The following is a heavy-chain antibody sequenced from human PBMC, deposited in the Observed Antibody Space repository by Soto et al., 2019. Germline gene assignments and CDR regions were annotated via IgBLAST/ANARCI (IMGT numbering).Heavy chain of an antibody. J-gene: IGHJ6*02. CDR1: GGTFSSYA. Sequence: QVQLVQSGAEVKKPGSSVKVSCKASGGTFSSYAISWVRQAPGQGLEWMGGIIPIFGTANYAQKFQGRVTITADESTSTAYMELSSLRSEDTAVYYCARKETLYSSRQYYGMDVWGQGTTVTVSS. D-gene: IGHD6-13*01. CDR2: IIPIFGTA. CDR3: ARKETLYSSRQYYGMDV. V-gene: IGHV1-69*12.